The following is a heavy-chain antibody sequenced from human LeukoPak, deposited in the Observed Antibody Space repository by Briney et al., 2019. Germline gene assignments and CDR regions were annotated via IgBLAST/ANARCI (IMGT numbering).Heavy chain of an antibody. CDR3: AKGGAPYDILTGYYNADIDY. CDR1: GFTFSSYA. D-gene: IGHD3-9*01. Sequence: GGSLRLSCAASGFTFSSYAMSWVRQAPGKGLEWVSAISGSGGSTYYADSVKGRFTISRDNSKNTLYLQMNSLRAEDTAVYYCAKGGAPYDILTGYYNADIDYWGQGTLVTVSS. CDR2: ISGSGGST. V-gene: IGHV3-23*01. J-gene: IGHJ4*02.